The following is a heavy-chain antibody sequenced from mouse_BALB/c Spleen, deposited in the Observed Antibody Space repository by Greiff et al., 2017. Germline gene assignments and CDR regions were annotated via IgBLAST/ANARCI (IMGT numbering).Heavy chain of an antibody. D-gene: IGHD1-2*01. CDR1: GYTFTNYW. CDR2: IYPGGGYT. Sequence: QVQLQQSGAELVRPGTSVKISCKASGYTFTNYWLGWVKQRPGHGLEWIGDIYPGGGYTNYNEKFKGKATLTADTSSSTAYMQLSSLTSEDSAVYFCARRYYGYDAMDYWGQGTSGTVSS. V-gene: IGHV1-63*02. J-gene: IGHJ4*01. CDR3: ARRYYGYDAMDY.